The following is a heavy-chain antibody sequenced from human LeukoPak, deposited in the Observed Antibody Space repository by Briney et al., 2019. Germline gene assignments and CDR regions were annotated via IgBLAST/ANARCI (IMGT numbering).Heavy chain of an antibody. Sequence: PSGTLSLTCTVSGGSISSYYWTWIRQPPGKGLEWIGYIYYTGATSYNPSLKSRVTISVDTSKKQFSLKLTSVTAADTAVYYCARYGGSGWVIDNWGQGTLVTVSS. CDR1: GGSISSYY. J-gene: IGHJ4*02. V-gene: IGHV4-59*08. CDR3: ARYGGSGWVIDN. CDR2: IYYTGAT. D-gene: IGHD6-19*01.